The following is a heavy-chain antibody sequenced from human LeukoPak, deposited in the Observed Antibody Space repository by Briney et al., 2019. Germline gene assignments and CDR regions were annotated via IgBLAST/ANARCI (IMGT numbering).Heavy chain of an antibody. V-gene: IGHV4-34*01. CDR1: GGSFSGYY. J-gene: IGHJ4*02. D-gene: IGHD3-3*01. Sequence: PSETLSLTCAVYGGSFSGYYWSWIRQPPGKGLEWIGEINHSGSTNYNPSLMSRVTISVDTSKNQFSLKLSSVTAADTAVYYCARHSIFGVVIRRDYFDHWGQGTLVTVSS. CDR2: INHSGST. CDR3: ARHSIFGVVIRRDYFDH.